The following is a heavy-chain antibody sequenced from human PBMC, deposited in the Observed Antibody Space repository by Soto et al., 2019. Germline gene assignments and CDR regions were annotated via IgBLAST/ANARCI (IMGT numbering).Heavy chain of an antibody. V-gene: IGHV3-23*01. D-gene: IGHD3-10*01. CDR2: ISGSGGST. Sequence: PGGSLRLSCAASGFTFSSYAMSWVRQAPGKGLEWVSAISGSGGSTYYADSVKGRFTISRDNSKNTLYLQMNSPRAEDTAVYYCAKVGFGELLPNPALFWGQGTMVTV. J-gene: IGHJ3*01. CDR3: AKVGFGELLPNPALF. CDR1: GFTFSSYA.